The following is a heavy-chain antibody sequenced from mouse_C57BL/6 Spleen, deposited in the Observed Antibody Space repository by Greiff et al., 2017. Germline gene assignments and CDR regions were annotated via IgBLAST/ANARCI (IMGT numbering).Heavy chain of an antibody. Sequence: LVESGAELVRPGASVKLSCTASGFNITDDYMHWVKQRPEQGLEWIGWIDPENGDTEYASKFQGKATITADTSSNTAYLQLSSLTSEDTAVYYCTLRQLRLRWFAYWGQGTLVTVSA. CDR1: GFNITDDY. CDR3: TLRQLRLRWFAY. CDR2: IDPENGDT. D-gene: IGHD3-2*02. V-gene: IGHV14-4*01. J-gene: IGHJ3*01.